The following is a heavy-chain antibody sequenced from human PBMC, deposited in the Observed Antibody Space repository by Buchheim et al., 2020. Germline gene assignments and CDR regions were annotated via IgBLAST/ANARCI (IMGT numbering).Heavy chain of an antibody. CDR2: ISYDGSNK. V-gene: IGHV3-30*18. Sequence: QVQLVESGGGVVQPGRSLRLSCAASGFTFSSYGMHWVRQAPGKGLEWVAVISYDGSNKYYADSVKGRFTISRENSKNTLYLQMNSLRAEDTAVYYCAKDGLGYYDSSGYYGDYYMDVWGKGTT. CDR1: GFTFSSYG. CDR3: AKDGLGYYDSSGYYGDYYMDV. D-gene: IGHD3-22*01. J-gene: IGHJ6*03.